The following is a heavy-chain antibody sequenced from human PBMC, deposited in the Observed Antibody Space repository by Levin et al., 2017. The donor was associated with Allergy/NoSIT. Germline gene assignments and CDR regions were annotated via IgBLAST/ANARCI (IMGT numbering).Heavy chain of an antibody. CDR1: GFTFSSYA. V-gene: IGHV3-23*01. CDR2: ISGSGGST. D-gene: IGHD2-21*02. J-gene: IGHJ4*02. CDR3: AKVAPLSRHIVVVTAIYYFDY. Sequence: GGSLRLSCAASGFTFSSYAMSWVRQAPGKGLEWVSAISGSGGSTYYADSVKGRFTISRDNSKNTLYLQMNSLRAEDTAVYYCAKVAPLSRHIVVVTAIYYFDYWGQGTLVTVSS.